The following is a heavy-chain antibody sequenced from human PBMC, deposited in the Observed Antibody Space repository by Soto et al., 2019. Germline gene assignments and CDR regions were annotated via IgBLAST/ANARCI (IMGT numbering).Heavy chain of an antibody. D-gene: IGHD4-17*01. CDR1: GYTFTSYE. CDR3: ARGIKYGAYSRWFDP. J-gene: IGHJ5*02. V-gene: IGHV1-8*01. Sequence: QAQLVQSGAEVKKPGASVKVSCKASGYTFTSYEINWVRQATGQGLEYLGWMNPNSGKTAYVQKFQGRVTMTWDTSITTAYMELSSLRSEDTAVYFCARGIKYGAYSRWFDPWGQGTLVTVSS. CDR2: MNPNSGKT.